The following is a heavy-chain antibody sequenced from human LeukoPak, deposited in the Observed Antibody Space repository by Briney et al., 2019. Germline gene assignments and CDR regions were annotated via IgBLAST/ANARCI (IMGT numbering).Heavy chain of an antibody. Sequence: TASQTLSLTCTVSGGSISSGSYYWSWIRQPSGKGLEWIGRIYTRGSTKYNPSIKSRVTISVAKSKHQFSLKLSSVAAADTAVYYCARGQWLTTVIIDYWGQGTLVTVSS. J-gene: IGHJ4*02. CDR2: IYTRGST. CDR1: GGSISSGSYY. D-gene: IGHD4-17*01. CDR3: ARGQWLTTVIIDY. V-gene: IGHV4-61*02.